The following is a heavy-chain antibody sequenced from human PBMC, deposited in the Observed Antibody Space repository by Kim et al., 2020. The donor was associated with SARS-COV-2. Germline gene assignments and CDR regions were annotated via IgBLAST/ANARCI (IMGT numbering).Heavy chain of an antibody. D-gene: IGHD3-22*01. CDR1: GFTFGDYA. J-gene: IGHJ4*02. CDR3: TRDSVYYYDSSGYHDY. V-gene: IGHV3-49*04. Sequence: GGSLRLSCTASGFTFGDYAMSWVRQAPGKGLEWVGFIRSKAYGGTTEYAASVKGRFTISRDDSKSIAYLQMNSLKTEDTAVYYCTRDSVYYYDSSGYHDYWGQGTLVTVSS. CDR2: IRSKAYGGTT.